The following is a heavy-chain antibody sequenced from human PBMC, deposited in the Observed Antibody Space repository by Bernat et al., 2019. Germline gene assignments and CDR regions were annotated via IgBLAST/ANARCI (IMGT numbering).Heavy chain of an antibody. V-gene: IGHV3-49*04. CDR2: IRRKAYGGTT. J-gene: IGHJ6*03. D-gene: IGHD3-3*01. Sequence: EVQLVESGGGLVQPGRSLRLSCTASGFTFGDYAMSWVRQAPGKGLEWGGCIRRKAYGGTTEYAASVKGRFTISRDDSKSIAYLQMNSLKTEDTAVYYCTREVTFWSGYQSYYYYYYMDVWGKGTTVTVSS. CDR3: TREVTFWSGYQSYYYYYYMDV. CDR1: GFTFGDYA.